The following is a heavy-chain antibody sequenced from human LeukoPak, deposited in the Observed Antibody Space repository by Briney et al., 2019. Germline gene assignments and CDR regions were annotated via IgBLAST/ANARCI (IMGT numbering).Heavy chain of an antibody. J-gene: IGHJ3*02. CDR1: GGSISSYY. D-gene: IGHD3-22*01. CDR3: ARQGYDSSGYDDAFDI. CDR2: IYYSGST. Sequence: SETLSLTCTVSGGSISSYYWSWIRQPPGMGLEWIGYIYYSGSTNYNPSLKSRVTISVDTSKNQFSLKLSSVTAADTAVYYCARQGYDSSGYDDAFDIWGQGTMVTVSS. V-gene: IGHV4-59*08.